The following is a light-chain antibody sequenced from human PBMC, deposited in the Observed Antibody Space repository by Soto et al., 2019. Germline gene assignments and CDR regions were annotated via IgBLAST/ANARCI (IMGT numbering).Light chain of an antibody. CDR3: QKYNSAPNT. Sequence: DVQMTQSPSSLSASVGDRVTITCRASRDISSSLAWYQQKPGKVPKLLIYAASTLHAGVQSRFSGSGSGTFFTITINSLQPEDVATSYCQKYNSAPNTFGRGTRLEIK. V-gene: IGKV1-27*01. J-gene: IGKJ2*01. CDR1: RDISSS. CDR2: AAS.